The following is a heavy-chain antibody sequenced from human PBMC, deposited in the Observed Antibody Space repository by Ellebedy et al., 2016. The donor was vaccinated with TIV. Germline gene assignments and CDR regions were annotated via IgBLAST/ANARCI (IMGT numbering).Heavy chain of an antibody. V-gene: IGHV4-4*02. CDR1: GDPITGSHW. CDR3: ARDRALNWFDP. CDR2: IYPGRSA. Sequence: SETLSLTXAVSGDPITGSHWWSWVRQPPGRGLEWIGEIYPGRSANYNPSLKSRVAMSIDESKNGFSLKLSSVTVADTAVYYCARDRALNWFDPWGQGTLVTVSS. J-gene: IGHJ5*02.